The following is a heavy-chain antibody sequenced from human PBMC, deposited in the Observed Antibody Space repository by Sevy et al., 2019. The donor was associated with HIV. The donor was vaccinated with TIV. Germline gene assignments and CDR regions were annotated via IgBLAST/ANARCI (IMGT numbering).Heavy chain of an antibody. Sequence: ETLSLTCTVFGGSISAYYWSWIRQSPEKGLQYIGYIYYTGSTNSNPSLKSRVTISVDTSKNQFSLRLTSVTPADTAIYYCARAPPVRSGDDALNWFDPWGQGTLVTVSS. CDR3: ARAPPVRSGDDALNWFDP. D-gene: IGHD5-12*01. CDR1: GGSISAYY. CDR2: IYYTGST. V-gene: IGHV4-59*01. J-gene: IGHJ5*02.